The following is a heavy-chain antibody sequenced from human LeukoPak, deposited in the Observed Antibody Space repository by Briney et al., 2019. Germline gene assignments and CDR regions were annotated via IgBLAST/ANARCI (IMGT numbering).Heavy chain of an antibody. Sequence: GGSLRLSSAASGFSFSSYRMNWVRQAPGKGLEWVASISSNNGYIYYADSVKGRFTISRDNGEHSLHLQMNSLRAEDAAVYYCARDLGTRKSIAFADWGQGTLVSVSS. CDR2: ISSNNGYI. V-gene: IGHV3-21*01. J-gene: IGHJ4*02. CDR3: ARDLGTRKSIAFAD. CDR1: GFSFSSYR. D-gene: IGHD6-6*01.